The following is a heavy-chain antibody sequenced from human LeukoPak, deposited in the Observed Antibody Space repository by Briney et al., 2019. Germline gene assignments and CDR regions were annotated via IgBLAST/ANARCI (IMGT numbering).Heavy chain of an antibody. CDR3: ARGATVTTYHYYYMDV. CDR2: INPNSGGT. Sequence: ASVKVSCKASGYTFTGYYMHWVRQAPGQGLEWMGWINPNSGGTNYAQKFQGRVTMTRDTSISTAYMELSRLRSDDTAVYYCARGATVTTYHYYYMDVRGKGTTVTVSS. V-gene: IGHV1-2*02. D-gene: IGHD4-11*01. CDR1: GYTFTGYY. J-gene: IGHJ6*03.